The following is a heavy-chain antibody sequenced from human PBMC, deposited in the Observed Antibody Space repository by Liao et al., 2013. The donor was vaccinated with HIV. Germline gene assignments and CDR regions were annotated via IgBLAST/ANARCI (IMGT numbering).Heavy chain of an antibody. Sequence: QVQLQESGPGLVKPSRTLSLTCSVSGGSISSYYWNWVRQPAGKGLEWIGHVSTSGGANSNPSLEARVTISIDTTKNQISLNLNSVTAADTAVYYCARKGVGIDAFDVWGQGTLITVS. CDR1: GGSISSYY. D-gene: IGHD3-10*01. V-gene: IGHV4-4*07. CDR2: VSTSGGA. J-gene: IGHJ3*01. CDR3: ARKGVGIDAFDV.